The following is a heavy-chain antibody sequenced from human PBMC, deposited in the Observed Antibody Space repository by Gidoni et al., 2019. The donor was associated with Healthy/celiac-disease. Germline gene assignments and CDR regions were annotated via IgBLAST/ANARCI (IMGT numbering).Heavy chain of an antibody. Sequence: EVQLVESGGGLVKPGGSRSPSCAPSGFTFSSYSMNWVRQAPGKGLEWVSSISSSSSYIYYADSVKGRFTISRDNAKNSLYLQMNSLRAEDTAVYYCASQNGPFDYWGQGTLVTVSS. D-gene: IGHD2-8*01. J-gene: IGHJ4*02. V-gene: IGHV3-21*01. CDR2: ISSSSSYI. CDR1: GFTFSSYS. CDR3: ASQNGPFDY.